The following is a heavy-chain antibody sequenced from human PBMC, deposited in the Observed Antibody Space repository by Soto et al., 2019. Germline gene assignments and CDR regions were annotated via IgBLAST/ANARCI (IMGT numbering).Heavy chain of an antibody. V-gene: IGHV4-39*01. CDR2: VYYSGST. D-gene: IGHD3-3*01. CDR1: GGSISSTSFY. Sequence: SETLSLTCTVSGGSISSTSFYWGWIRQPPGKGLEWIGNVYYSGSTHYNTSLKSLVTIFVDTSKNQFSLKLSSVTAADTAVYYCAASNTYYDFWSGYHWFDPWGQGILVS. CDR3: AASNTYYDFWSGYHWFDP. J-gene: IGHJ5*02.